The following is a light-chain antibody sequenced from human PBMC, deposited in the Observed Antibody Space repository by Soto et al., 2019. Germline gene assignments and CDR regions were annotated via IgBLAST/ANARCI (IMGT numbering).Light chain of an antibody. J-gene: IGKJ1*01. Sequence: DIQMTQSPSTLSASVGDRVTITCRASQSVSIWLAWYQHKPGEAPKLLIYKASTLESGVPSRFSGSGSGTEFTLTITSLQPDDFATYYCQQYNSYPWTFGQGTKVEIK. CDR3: QQYNSYPWT. CDR1: QSVSIW. CDR2: KAS. V-gene: IGKV1-5*03.